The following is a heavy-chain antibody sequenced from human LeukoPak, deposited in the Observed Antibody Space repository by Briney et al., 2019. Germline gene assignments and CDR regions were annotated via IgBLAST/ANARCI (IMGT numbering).Heavy chain of an antibody. CDR3: ARDQRPYYYGSGSSQDY. CDR1: GFTFSSYW. V-gene: IGHV3-7*01. J-gene: IGHJ4*02. CDR2: IKQDGSEK. D-gene: IGHD3-10*01. Sequence: GGSLRLSCAASGFTFSSYWMSWVRQAPGKGLEWVANIKQDGSEKYYVDSVKGRFTTSRDNAKNSLYLQMNSLRAEDTAVYYCARDQRPYYYGSGSSQDYWGQGTLVTVSS.